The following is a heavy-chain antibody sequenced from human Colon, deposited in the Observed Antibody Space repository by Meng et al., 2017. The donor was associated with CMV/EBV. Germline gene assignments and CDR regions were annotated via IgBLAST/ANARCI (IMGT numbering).Heavy chain of an antibody. CDR2: LHNKPHVSGIRI. D-gene: IGHD7-27*01. Sequence: VQRLVCGGAVVPPGWLSTSSGDALGVTLSNYAMGWVRQAPGKGVEWASVLHNKPHVSGIRIYYADSVKGPFTISGDNSKSTLYLQMHSVTVDDTGVYYCTRGIESMWELGTDWGQGTLVTVSS. CDR1: GVTLSNYA. V-gene: IGHV3-23*01. J-gene: IGHJ4*02. CDR3: TRGIESMWELGTD.